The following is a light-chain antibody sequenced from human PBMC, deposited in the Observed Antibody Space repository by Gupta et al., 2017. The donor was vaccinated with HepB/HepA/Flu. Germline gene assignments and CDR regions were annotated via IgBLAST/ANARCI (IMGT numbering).Light chain of an antibody. V-gene: IGKV3-11*01. CDR2: DAS. J-gene: IGKJ5*01. CDR1: QSVNSY. CDR3: QQRSNWPIT. Sequence: EIVLTQSPPTLSLSPGEIATLSYRASQSVNSYLAWYQQKPGQAPRLLSYDASNRAAGIPDRFSGSGCGTDFTVSIRRLEPEDLAVYYNQQRSNWPITFGQGTRLEIK.